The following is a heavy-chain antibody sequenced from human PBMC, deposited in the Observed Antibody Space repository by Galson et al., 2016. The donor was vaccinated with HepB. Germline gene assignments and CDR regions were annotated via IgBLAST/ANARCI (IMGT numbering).Heavy chain of an antibody. CDR2: VIPVFVTA. J-gene: IGHJ4*02. CDR3: ARGRRGDWGLDY. D-gene: IGHD3-10*01. V-gene: IGHV1-69*13. CDR1: GGTFSSSG. Sequence: SVKVSCKASGGTFSSSGLSWVRQAPGQGLEWMGGVIPVFVTANYAQKFQDRVTITADESTSTVYMELRPLRSDDTAIYYCARGRRGDWGLDYWGQGTLVTVSS.